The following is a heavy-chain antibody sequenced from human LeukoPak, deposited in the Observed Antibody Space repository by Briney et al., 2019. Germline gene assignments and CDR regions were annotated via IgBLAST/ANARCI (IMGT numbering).Heavy chain of an antibody. V-gene: IGHV1-46*01. CDR1: AYTFTDSY. J-gene: IGHJ3*01. Sequence: ASVKVSCKASAYTFTDSYVHWVRQAPGQVLEWMGLIDPDGGNTNYAQNFQGRVTLTRDTSTSTLYMELSSLRSEDTAIYYCARIRDGYNDAYDLWGQGTVVTVPS. D-gene: IGHD5-24*01. CDR3: ARIRDGYNDAYDL. CDR2: IDPDGGNT.